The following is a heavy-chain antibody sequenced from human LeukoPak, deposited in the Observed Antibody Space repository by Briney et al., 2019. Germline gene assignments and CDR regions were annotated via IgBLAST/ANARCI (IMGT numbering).Heavy chain of an antibody. D-gene: IGHD3-22*01. CDR2: MYYSGST. CDR1: GGSISSGDYY. J-gene: IGHJ5*02. CDR3: ARPYYYDSRIDP. Sequence: SQTLSLTCTVSGGSISSGDYYWSWIRQPPGKGLEWIAYMYYSGSTYYNPSLKSRVTMSADTSKNQLSLKLSSVTAADTAVCYCARPYYYDSRIDPWGQGILVTVSS. V-gene: IGHV4-30-4*01.